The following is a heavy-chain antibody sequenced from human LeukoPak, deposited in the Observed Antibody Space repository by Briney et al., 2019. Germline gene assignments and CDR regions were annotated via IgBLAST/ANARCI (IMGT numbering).Heavy chain of an antibody. D-gene: IGHD2-15*01. CDR1: GYTFTGYY. CDR2: INPNSGGT. J-gene: IGHJ3*02. CDR3: ARGGAIVVVVANAFDI. V-gene: IGHV1-2*04. Sequence: ASVKVSCKASGYTFTGYYMHWVRQAPGQGLEWMGWINPNSGGTNYAQKFQGWVTVTRDTSISTAYMELSRLRSDDTAVYYCARGGAIVVVVANAFDIWGQGTMVTVSS.